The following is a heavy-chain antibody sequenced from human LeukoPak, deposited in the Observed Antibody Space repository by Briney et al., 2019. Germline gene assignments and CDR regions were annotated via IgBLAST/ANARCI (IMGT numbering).Heavy chain of an antibody. CDR3: ASPSHYYDSSGYYPFDY. CDR1: GGTFSSYA. Sequence: SVKVSCKASGGTFSSYAISWVRQAPGQGIEWMGRIIPILGIANYAQKFQGRVTITADKSTSTAYMELSSLRSEDTAVYYCASPSHYYDSSGYYPFDYWGQGTLVTVSS. CDR2: IIPILGIA. J-gene: IGHJ4*02. D-gene: IGHD3-22*01. V-gene: IGHV1-69*04.